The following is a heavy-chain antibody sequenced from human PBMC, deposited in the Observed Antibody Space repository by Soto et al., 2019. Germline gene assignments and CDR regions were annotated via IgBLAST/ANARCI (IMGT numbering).Heavy chain of an antibody. CDR3: ARDQDYYDSSGNYYYYYGMDV. CDR1: GGSISSYY. Sequence: SETLSLTCTVSGGSISSYYWSWIRQPPGKGLEWIGYIYYSGSTNYNPSLKSRVTISVDTSKNQFSLKLSSVTAADTAVYYCARDQDYYDSSGNYYYYYGMDVWGQGTTVTVSS. V-gene: IGHV4-59*01. D-gene: IGHD3-22*01. CDR2: IYYSGST. J-gene: IGHJ6*02.